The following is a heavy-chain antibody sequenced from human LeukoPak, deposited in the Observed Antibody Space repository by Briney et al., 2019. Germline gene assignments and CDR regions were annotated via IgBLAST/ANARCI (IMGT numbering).Heavy chain of an antibody. J-gene: IGHJ4*02. CDR3: TTYSSPPDY. V-gene: IGHV3-33*01. D-gene: IGHD6-13*01. Sequence: PGGSLRLSCAASGFTFSSYGMHWVRQAPGKGLEWVAVIWYDGSNKYYADSVKGRFTISRDNSKNTLYLQMNSLRAEDTAVYYCTTYSSPPDYWGQGTLVTVSS. CDR2: IWYDGSNK. CDR1: GFTFSSYG.